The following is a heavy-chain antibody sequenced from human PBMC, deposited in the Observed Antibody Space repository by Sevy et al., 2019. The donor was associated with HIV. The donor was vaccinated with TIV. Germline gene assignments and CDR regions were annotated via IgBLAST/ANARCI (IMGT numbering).Heavy chain of an antibody. CDR2: IRSKANSYAT. J-gene: IGHJ6*02. V-gene: IGHV3-73*01. Sequence: GGSLRLSCAASGFTFSGSAMHWVRQASGKGLEWVGRIRSKANSYATAYAASVKGRFTISRDDSKNTAYLQMNSLKTEDTAVYYCTGLDPPPPPVTTIYYGMDVWGQGTTVTVSS. D-gene: IGHD4-17*01. CDR1: GFTFSGSA. CDR3: TGLDPPPPPVTTIYYGMDV.